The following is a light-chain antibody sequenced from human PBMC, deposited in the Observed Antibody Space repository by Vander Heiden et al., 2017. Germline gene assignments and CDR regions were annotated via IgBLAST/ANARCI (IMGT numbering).Light chain of an antibody. CDR1: QDISNS. Sequence: DIQMTQSPSSLSASVGDRVTITCQASQDISNSLNWYQQKPGKAPKLLIYDASNLETGVPSRFSGSGSGTDFTFTISSLQPEDIATYYCQQYDNFCHIHLTFGGGTKVEIK. CDR3: QQYDNFCHIHLT. V-gene: IGKV1-33*01. CDR2: DAS. J-gene: IGKJ4*01.